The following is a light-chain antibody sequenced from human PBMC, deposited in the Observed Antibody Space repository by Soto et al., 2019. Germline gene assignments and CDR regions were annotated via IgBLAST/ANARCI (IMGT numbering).Light chain of an antibody. CDR3: QQFNHWPT. CDR2: GAS. J-gene: IGKJ1*01. V-gene: IGKV3-15*01. Sequence: IGMTQSPATLSVSPGERATLSFRASPSVSNNLAWYQQKPGQPPRLLIYGASTRATGIPARFSGSGSGTEFTLTISSLQSEDSAVYYCQQFNHWPTFGQGTKVDIK. CDR1: PSVSNN.